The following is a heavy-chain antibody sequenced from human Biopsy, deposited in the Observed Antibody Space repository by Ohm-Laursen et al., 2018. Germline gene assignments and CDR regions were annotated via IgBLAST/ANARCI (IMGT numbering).Heavy chain of an antibody. D-gene: IGHD7-27*01. CDR2: TYYRSKWSN. CDR1: GDSISNKSGT. Sequence: QTLSLTCAISGDSISNKSGTWNWIRQSSSRGLEWLGRTYYRSKWSNDYAPSVKSRITINPETSTNQFSLQLQSMTPDDTALYYCARANSATGDNYFDPWGQGTLVIVSS. J-gene: IGHJ5*02. CDR3: ARANSATGDNYFDP. V-gene: IGHV6-1*01.